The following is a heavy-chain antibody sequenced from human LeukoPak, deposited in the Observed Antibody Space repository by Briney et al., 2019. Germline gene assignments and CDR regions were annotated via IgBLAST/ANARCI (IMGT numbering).Heavy chain of an antibody. J-gene: IGHJ4*02. D-gene: IGHD1-26*01. CDR3: ARRVGGLRYFDS. CDR2: ISAYNGNT. Sequence: ASVTVSCKASGYSFTSYVIGWVRQAPGQGLEWMGWISAYNGNTKYPQKFQGRVNMTTDTSTSTAHMELKSLRSDDTAVYYCARRVGGLRYFDSWGLGTLVTVSS. V-gene: IGHV1-18*01. CDR1: GYSFTSYV.